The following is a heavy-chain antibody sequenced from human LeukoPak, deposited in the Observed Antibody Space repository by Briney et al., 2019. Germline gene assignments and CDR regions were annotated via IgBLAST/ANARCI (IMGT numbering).Heavy chain of an antibody. CDR1: GFTFDDYA. J-gene: IGHJ6*02. V-gene: IGHV3-9*01. Sequence: PGRSLRLSCAASGFTFDDYAMHWVRQAPGKGLEWVSGISWNSGSIGYADSVKGRFTISRDNAKNSLYLQMNSLRAEDTALYYCARFGELGGLHYYGMDVWGQGTTVTVSS. D-gene: IGHD3-10*01. CDR2: ISWNSGSI. CDR3: ARFGELGGLHYYGMDV.